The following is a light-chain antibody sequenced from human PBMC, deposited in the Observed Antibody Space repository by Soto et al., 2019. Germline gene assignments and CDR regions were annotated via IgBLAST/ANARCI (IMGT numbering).Light chain of an antibody. J-gene: IGKJ1*01. CDR3: LQYGNSITWT. V-gene: IGKV3-20*01. CDR1: QRVTNNY. CDR2: AAS. Sequence: EVVLTQSPGTVSLSPGERATLSCRARQRVTNNYLAWYQQKAGQAPRLLIYAASSRATGIPDRFSGSGSGTDLTLSISRLEPEDFAVYYGLQYGNSITWTFGQGTKVEIK.